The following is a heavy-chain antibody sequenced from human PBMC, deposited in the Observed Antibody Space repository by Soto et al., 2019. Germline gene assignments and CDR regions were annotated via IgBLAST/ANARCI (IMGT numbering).Heavy chain of an antibody. CDR2: IKSITDGGTT. J-gene: IGHJ6*02. V-gene: IGHV3-15*01. CDR1: GFTFSNAW. Sequence: EVQLVESGGGLVKPGGSLRLSCAASGFTFSNAWMSWVRQAPGKGLEWVGRIKSITDGGTTGYTAPVKGRFTISRDDSKNTLYLEMNSLKTEDTALYYCTTDSAAIVGAPATYGMDVWGQGTTVTVSS. D-gene: IGHD2-2*01. CDR3: TTDSAAIVGAPATYGMDV.